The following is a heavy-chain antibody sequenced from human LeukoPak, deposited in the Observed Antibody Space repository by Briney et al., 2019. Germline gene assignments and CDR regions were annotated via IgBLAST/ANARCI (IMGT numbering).Heavy chain of an antibody. J-gene: IGHJ5*02. V-gene: IGHV4-34*01. D-gene: IGHD3-9*01. Sequence: SETLSLTCAVYGGSFSGYYWSWIRQPPGKGLEWIGEINHSGSTNYNPSLKSRVTISVDTSKNQFSLKLSSVTAADTAVYYCARKSTRNFDSLNWFDPWGQGTLVTVSS. CDR1: GGSFSGYY. CDR3: ARKSTRNFDSLNWFDP. CDR2: INHSGST.